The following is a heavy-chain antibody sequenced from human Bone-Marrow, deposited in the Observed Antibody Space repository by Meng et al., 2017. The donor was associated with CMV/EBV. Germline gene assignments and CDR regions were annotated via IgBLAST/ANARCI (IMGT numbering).Heavy chain of an antibody. Sequence: SETLSLTCTVSGYSISSGYYWGWIRRPPGKGLEWIGSIYHSGSTYYNPSLKSRVTISVDTSKNQFSLKLSSVTAADTAVYYCARVVVRGVSDYWGQGTLVTVSS. CDR2: IYHSGST. D-gene: IGHD3-10*01. CDR1: GYSISSGYY. J-gene: IGHJ4*02. V-gene: IGHV4-38-2*02. CDR3: ARVVVRGVSDY.